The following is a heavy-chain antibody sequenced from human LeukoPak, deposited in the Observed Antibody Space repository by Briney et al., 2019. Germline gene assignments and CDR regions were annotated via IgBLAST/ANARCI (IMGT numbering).Heavy chain of an antibody. CDR3: ARRLVRGVIDY. J-gene: IGHJ4*02. CDR2: IDPSKSYT. D-gene: IGHD3-10*01. V-gene: IGHV5-10-1*01. CDR1: GYNFTNYW. Sequence: HGESLKISCKGSGYNFTNYWITWVRQMPGKGLEWIGRIDPSKSYTNYGPSLQRHVTISDEKYITIAYLQWSSLKASDTAMYYCARRLVRGVIDYWGQRTLVTVSS.